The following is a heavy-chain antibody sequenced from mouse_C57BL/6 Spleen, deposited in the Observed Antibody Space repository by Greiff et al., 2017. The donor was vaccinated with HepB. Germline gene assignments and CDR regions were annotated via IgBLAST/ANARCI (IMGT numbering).Heavy chain of an antibody. J-gene: IGHJ3*01. CDR1: GFNIKDYY. CDR2: IDPEDGDT. Sequence: EVQGVESGAELVRPGASVKLSCTASGFNIKDYYMHWVKQRPEQGLEWIGRIDPEDGDTEYAPKFQGKATMTADTSSNTAYLQLSSLTSEDTAVYYCTTIHSNYFTSFAYWGQGTLVTVSA. D-gene: IGHD2-5*01. CDR3: TTIHSNYFTSFAY. V-gene: IGHV14-1*01.